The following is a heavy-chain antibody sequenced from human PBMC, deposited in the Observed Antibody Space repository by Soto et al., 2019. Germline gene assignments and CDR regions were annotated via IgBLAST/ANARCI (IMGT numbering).Heavy chain of an antibody. CDR2: MNPNSGNT. CDR3: ARERSAAGTGWFDP. V-gene: IGHV1-8*01. D-gene: IGHD6-13*01. J-gene: IGHJ5*02. Sequence: QVQLVQSGAEVKKPGASVKVSCKASGYTFTSYDINWVRQATGQGLEWMGWMNPNSGNTGYAQKFXGXGXXTRNTAISTAYMELSSLRSEDTAVYYCARERSAAGTGWFDPWGQGTLVTVSS. CDR1: GYTFTSYD.